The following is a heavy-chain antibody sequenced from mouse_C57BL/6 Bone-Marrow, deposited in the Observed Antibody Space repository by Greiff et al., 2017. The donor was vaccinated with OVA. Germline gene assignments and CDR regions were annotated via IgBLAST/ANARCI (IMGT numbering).Heavy chain of an antibody. Sequence: VQLQQPGAELVMPGASVKLSCKASGYTFTSYWMHWVKQRPGQGLEWIGEIDPSDSYTNYNQKFKGKFTLTVDKSSSTAYMQLSSLPSEDSAVYYCARYYGSSYVGYFDVWGTGTTVTVSS. CDR1: GYTFTSYW. CDR3: ARYYGSSYVGYFDV. V-gene: IGHV1-69*01. CDR2: IDPSDSYT. J-gene: IGHJ1*03. D-gene: IGHD1-1*01.